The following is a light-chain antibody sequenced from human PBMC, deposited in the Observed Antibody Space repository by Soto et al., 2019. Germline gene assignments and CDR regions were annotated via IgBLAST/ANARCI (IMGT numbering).Light chain of an antibody. CDR2: EVS. J-gene: IGLJ1*01. Sequence: ALTQPASVSGSPGQSITISCTGTSSDVGSYNYVSWYQLHPGKAPKLMIYEVSNRPSGVSNRFSGSKSGDTASLTISGLQAEDEADYYCSSYTTRTTLYVFGTATKVTVL. V-gene: IGLV2-14*01. CDR1: SSDVGSYNY. CDR3: SSYTTRTTLYV.